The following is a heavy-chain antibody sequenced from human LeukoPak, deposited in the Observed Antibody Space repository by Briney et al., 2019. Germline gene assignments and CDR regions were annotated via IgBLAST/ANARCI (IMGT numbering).Heavy chain of an antibody. D-gene: IGHD6-25*01. CDR2: IIPIFGIA. CDR3: ARPQPYSSGNNWFDP. V-gene: IGHV1-69*04. Sequence: ASVKVSCKASGGTFSSYAISWVRQAPGQELEWMGRIIPIFGIANYAQKFQGRVTITADKSTSTAYMELSSLRSEDTAVYYCARPQPYSSGNNWFDPWGQGTLVTVSS. J-gene: IGHJ5*02. CDR1: GGTFSSYA.